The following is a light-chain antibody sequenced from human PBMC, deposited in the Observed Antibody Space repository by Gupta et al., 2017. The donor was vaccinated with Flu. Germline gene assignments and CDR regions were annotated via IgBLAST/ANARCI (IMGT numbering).Light chain of an antibody. CDR1: SSTVGDKH. J-gene: IGLJ2*01. CDR2: EIN. Sequence: KVTINSSGASSTVGDKHGSCYRQLPGQAPLMMIYEINKRPSGIPDRFSGSTSGTTDTLTIKVVQAGDGADYYCQTSESHVHDVVFGGGTKLTVL. V-gene: IGLV1-51*01. CDR3: QTSESHVHDVV.